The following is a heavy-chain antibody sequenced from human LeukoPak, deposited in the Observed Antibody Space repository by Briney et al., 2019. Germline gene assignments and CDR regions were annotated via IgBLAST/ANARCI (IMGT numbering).Heavy chain of an antibody. D-gene: IGHD1-26*01. CDR3: ARDQRGSYYGFFDY. CDR2: IHHGGTT. J-gene: IGHJ4*02. CDR1: GGSITSGNW. Sequence: SETLSLTCAVSGGSITSGNWWTWVRQSPGKGLEWIGEIHHGGTTNYNPSLKSRVTISVDKSKNQFSLKLNSVTAADTAVYYCARDQRGSYYGFFDYWGQGTLVTVSS. V-gene: IGHV4-4*02.